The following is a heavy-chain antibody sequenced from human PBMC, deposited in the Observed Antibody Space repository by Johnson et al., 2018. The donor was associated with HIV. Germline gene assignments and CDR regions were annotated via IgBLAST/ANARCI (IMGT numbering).Heavy chain of an antibody. Sequence: QVLLVESGGGLVKPGGSLRLSCAASGFTFSDYYMSWIRQAPGKGLEWVSYISSSGSTIYYADSVKGRFTISRDNSKNTLYLQMGSLRAEDMAVYYCAREGLIVGATLGAFDIWGQGTMVTVSS. CDR3: AREGLIVGATLGAFDI. D-gene: IGHD1-26*01. CDR1: GFTFSDYY. CDR2: ISSSGSTI. J-gene: IGHJ3*02. V-gene: IGHV3-11*04.